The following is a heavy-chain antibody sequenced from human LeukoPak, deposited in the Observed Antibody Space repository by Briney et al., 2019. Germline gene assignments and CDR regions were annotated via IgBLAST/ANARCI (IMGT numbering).Heavy chain of an antibody. J-gene: IGHJ4*02. CDR2: TYYRSKWYN. CDR3: AREGSEGYLFDY. D-gene: IGHD1-1*01. CDR1: GDSVSSSSAA. V-gene: IGHV6-1*01. Sequence: SQTLSLTCAISGDSVSSSSAAWSWIRQSPSRGLEWLGRTYYRSKWYNDYAVSVKSRITINPDTSKNQFSLQLNSMTPEDTAVFYCAREGSEGYLFDYWGQGTLVTVSS.